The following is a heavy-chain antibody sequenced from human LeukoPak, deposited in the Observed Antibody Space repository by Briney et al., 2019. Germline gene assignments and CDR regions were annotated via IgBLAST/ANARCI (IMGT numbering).Heavy chain of an antibody. CDR3: ARGLLRDGYTYSYSFDY. CDR1: GYTFTGYG. CDR2: ISAYNGNT. Sequence: ASVKVSCKASGYTFTGYGISWVRQAPGQGLEWVGWISAYNGNTKYAQKFQGRVTVTTDTSTSTAYMELRSLRSDDTAVYYCARGLLRDGYTYSYSFDYWGQGTLVTVSS. V-gene: IGHV1-18*01. J-gene: IGHJ4*02. D-gene: IGHD5-18*01.